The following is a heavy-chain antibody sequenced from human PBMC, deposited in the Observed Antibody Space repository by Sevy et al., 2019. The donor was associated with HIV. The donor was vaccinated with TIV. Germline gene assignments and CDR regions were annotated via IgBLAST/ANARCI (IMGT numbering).Heavy chain of an antibody. V-gene: IGHV3-49*03. CDR2: IRSKADGGTT. CDR1: GFTFGDYA. J-gene: IGHJ6*02. Sequence: GGSLRLSCTASGFTFGDYAMNWFRQAPGKGLEWVGFIRSKADGGTTEYAAAVKGRFTISRVDSTSIAYLQMNSLKTEDTAVYYCTRVEVVVVAGAGGPGYGMDVWGQGTTVTVSS. D-gene: IGHD2-15*01. CDR3: TRVEVVVVAGAGGPGYGMDV.